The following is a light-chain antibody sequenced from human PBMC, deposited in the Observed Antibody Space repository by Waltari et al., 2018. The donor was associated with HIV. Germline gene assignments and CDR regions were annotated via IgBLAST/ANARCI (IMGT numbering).Light chain of an antibody. CDR3: ATWDDTMSVV. V-gene: IGLV1-44*01. CDR2: NND. CDR1: HSNIGGTS. Sequence: SLLTQPPSVSGAPGPRVNISCSGGHSNIGGTSVNWYRQLPGTAPILLIYNNDQRPSSVPVRFSGSKSATSASLVISGLQSDDEADYYCATWDDTMSVVFGGGTRLTVL. J-gene: IGLJ2*01.